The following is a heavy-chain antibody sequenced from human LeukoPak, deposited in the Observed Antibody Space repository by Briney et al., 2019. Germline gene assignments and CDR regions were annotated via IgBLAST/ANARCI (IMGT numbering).Heavy chain of an antibody. J-gene: IGHJ6*02. CDR3: ARVGKSPYYYYYGMDV. Sequence: ASVKVSCKASGYTFTSYGISWVRQAPGQGLEWMGWISAYNGNTNYAQKLQGRVTMTTDTSTSTAYMELSSLRSEDTAVYYCARVGKSPYYYYYGMDVWGQGTTVTVSS. CDR1: GYTFTSYG. CDR2: ISAYNGNT. V-gene: IGHV1-18*01.